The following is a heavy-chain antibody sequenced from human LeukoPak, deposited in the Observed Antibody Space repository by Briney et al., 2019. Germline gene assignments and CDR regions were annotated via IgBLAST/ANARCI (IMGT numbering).Heavy chain of an antibody. J-gene: IGHJ4*02. V-gene: IGHV4-59*01. CDR3: AREGAGYYRY. CDR2: IYYSGST. D-gene: IGHD3-3*01. CDR1: GGSISSYY. Sequence: PSETLSLTCTVSGGSISSYYWSWIRQPPGKGLEWIGYIYYSGSTNYNPSLKSRVTISVDTSKNQFSLKLSSVTAADTAVYYSAREGAGYYRYWGQGTLVTVSS.